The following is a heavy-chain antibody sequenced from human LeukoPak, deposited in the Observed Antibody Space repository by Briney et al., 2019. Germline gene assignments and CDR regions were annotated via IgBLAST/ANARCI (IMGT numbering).Heavy chain of an antibody. CDR1: GGSINSSNW. V-gene: IGHV4-4*02. CDR3: ARGRRAVVVLNTRYYYYMDV. J-gene: IGHJ6*03. D-gene: IGHD2-15*01. Sequence: SETLSLTCAVSGGSINSSNWWSWVRQTPEKGLEWIGEINHGGSTNNNPSLKSRVTISVDTSRNQFSLKLRSVTAADTAVYYCARGRRAVVVLNTRYYYYMDVWGKGTTVTVSS. CDR2: INHGGST.